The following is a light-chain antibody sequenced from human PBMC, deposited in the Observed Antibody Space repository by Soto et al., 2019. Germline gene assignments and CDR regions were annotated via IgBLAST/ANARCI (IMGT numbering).Light chain of an antibody. CDR1: QSVSSN. V-gene: IGKV3-15*01. Sequence: EIVMTHSPATLSVSPGERPTLSCRASQSVSSNLAWYQHKPGQAPRLLIYGAYTRATGIPARFSGSGSGIEFTLTISSLQSEDFAVEYCQQYNNWPQTFGQGPKV. J-gene: IGKJ1*01. CDR2: GAY. CDR3: QQYNNWPQT.